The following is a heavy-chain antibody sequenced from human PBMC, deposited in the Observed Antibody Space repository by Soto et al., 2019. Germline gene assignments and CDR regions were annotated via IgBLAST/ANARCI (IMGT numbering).Heavy chain of an antibody. CDR1: GFTFSSYW. CDR3: ATDLNWSGT. J-gene: IGHJ3*01. D-gene: IGHD3-3*01. Sequence: GGSLRLSCAASGFTFSSYWMTWVRQAPGKGLEFLATIKPDGSDTYYVDSVKDRFTISRDNAKNSLSLQMNSLRAEDTALYYCATDLNWSGTWGQGTMVTVSS. CDR2: IKPDGSDT. V-gene: IGHV3-7*01.